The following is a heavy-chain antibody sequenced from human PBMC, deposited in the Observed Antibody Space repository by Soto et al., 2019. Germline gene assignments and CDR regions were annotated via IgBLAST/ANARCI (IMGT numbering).Heavy chain of an antibody. CDR2: IFSSGST. CDR3: AREGSYSAYNFAHGIQSWSFDF. D-gene: IGHD5-12*01. Sequence: SETLSLTCTVSGGSINTFYWSWVRQPAGKGLEWIGRIFSSGSTSFNPSLESRVATSVDTSKNHFSLNLSSVTAADMAVYYCAREGSYSAYNFAHGIQSWSFDFWGQGALVTVSS. J-gene: IGHJ4*02. CDR1: GGSINTFY. V-gene: IGHV4-4*07.